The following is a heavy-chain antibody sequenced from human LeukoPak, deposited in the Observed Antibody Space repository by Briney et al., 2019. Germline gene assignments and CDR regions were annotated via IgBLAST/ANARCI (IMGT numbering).Heavy chain of an antibody. CDR1: GFTFSSYA. V-gene: IGHV3-30-3*01. CDR3: ARDYMDFWSGQYYFDY. Sequence: TGRSLRLSCAASGFTFSSYAMHWVRQAPGKGLEWVAVISYDGSNKYYADSVKGRFTISRDNSKNTLYLQMNSLRAEDTAVYYCARDYMDFWSGQYYFDYWGQGTLVTVSS. J-gene: IGHJ4*02. CDR2: ISYDGSNK. D-gene: IGHD3-3*01.